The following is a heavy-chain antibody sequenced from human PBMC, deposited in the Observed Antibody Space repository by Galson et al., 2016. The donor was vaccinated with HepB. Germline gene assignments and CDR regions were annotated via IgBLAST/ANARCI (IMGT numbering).Heavy chain of an antibody. CDR1: GFIFDDYT. V-gene: IGHV3-43*01. D-gene: IGHD3-10*01. J-gene: IGHJ6*02. CDR2: ISWDGGRT. CDR3: AKDISATVYGPGKIPFYHYAMDV. Sequence: SLRLSCAGSGFIFDDYTMYWVRQGPGKGLEWVSFISWDGGRTHYADSVKGRFTISRDNSKNSLYLEMNSLRTEDTALYYCAKDISATVYGPGKIPFYHYAMDVWGLGTTVTVSS.